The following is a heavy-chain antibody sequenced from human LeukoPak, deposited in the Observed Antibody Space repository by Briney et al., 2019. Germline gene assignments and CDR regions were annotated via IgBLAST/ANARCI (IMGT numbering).Heavy chain of an antibody. V-gene: IGHV5-51*01. D-gene: IGHD3-3*01. CDR2: IYPGDSDT. J-gene: IGHJ5*02. CDR3: ARHLGDPEWLLFLLPNWFDP. CDR1: GYSFTSYW. Sequence: GESLKISCKGSGYSFTSYWIGWVRQMPGKGLEWMGIIYPGDSDTRYSPSFQGQDTISADKSISTAYLQWSSLKASDTAMYYCARHLGDPEWLLFLLPNWFDPWGQGTLVTVSS.